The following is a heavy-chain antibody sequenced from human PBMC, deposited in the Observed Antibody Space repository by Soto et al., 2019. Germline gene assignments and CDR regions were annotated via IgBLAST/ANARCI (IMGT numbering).Heavy chain of an antibody. CDR1: GDSVSSNSAA. J-gene: IGHJ4*02. CDR2: TYYRSKWYN. V-gene: IGHV6-1*01. CDR3: AGDSSSWYGGSYYFDY. D-gene: IGHD6-13*01. Sequence: SQTLSLTCAISGDSVSSNSAAWNWIRQSPSRGLEWLGRTYYRSKWYNDYAVSVKSRITINPDTSKNQFSLQLNSVTPEDTAVYYCAGDSSSWYGGSYYFDYWGQGTLVTVSS.